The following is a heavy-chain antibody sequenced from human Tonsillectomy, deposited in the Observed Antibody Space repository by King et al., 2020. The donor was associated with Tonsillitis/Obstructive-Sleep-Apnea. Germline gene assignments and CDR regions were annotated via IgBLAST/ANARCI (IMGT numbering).Heavy chain of an antibody. CDR2: ISAYNGNT. V-gene: IGHV1-18*01. J-gene: IGHJ6*03. CDR3: ARVWDSGYSGYGDIYYYYYMDV. Sequence: VQLVESGAEVKKPGASVKVSCKASGYTFTSYGISWVRQAPGQGLEWRGWISAYNGNTNYAQTLQGRVTMTTDTSTSTAYMELRSLRSDDTAVYYCARVWDSGYSGYGDIYYYYYMDVWGKGTTVTVSS. CDR1: GYTFTSYG. D-gene: IGHD5-12*01.